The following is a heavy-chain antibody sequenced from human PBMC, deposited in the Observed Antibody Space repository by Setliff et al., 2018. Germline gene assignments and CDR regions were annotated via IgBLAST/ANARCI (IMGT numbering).Heavy chain of an antibody. CDR1: GFIFSNYW. CDR2: IDSDGSYT. CDR3: ARAKGNDYSMDV. J-gene: IGHJ6*03. V-gene: IGHV3-74*01. Sequence: GGSLRLSCEASGFIFSNYWMHWVRQVPGEGPVWVSRIDSDGSYTVYADSVEGRFTISRDNAKNTLYLQMNSLRADDTAVYYCARAKGNDYSMDVWGKGTTVTVSS.